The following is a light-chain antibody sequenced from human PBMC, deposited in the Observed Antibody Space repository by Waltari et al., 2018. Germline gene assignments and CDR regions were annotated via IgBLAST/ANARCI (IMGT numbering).Light chain of an antibody. J-gene: IGLJ2*01. V-gene: IGLV3-1*01. CDR2: EDN. Sequence: SYELTQPPSVSVSPGQTAIITCSGDILGDKYASWYQQKPGQSPILVMYEDNKRPSGIPERFSASNSGNTATLTISGTQATDEADYYCQAWDSSVVFGGGTKLTVL. CDR3: QAWDSSVV. CDR1: ILGDKY.